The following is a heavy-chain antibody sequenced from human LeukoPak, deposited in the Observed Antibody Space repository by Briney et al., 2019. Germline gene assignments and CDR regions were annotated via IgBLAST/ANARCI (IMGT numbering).Heavy chain of an antibody. CDR3: ARQRLLEWYFDY. V-gene: IGHV4-59*08. D-gene: IGHD3-3*01. CDR1: GGSTSRYY. J-gene: IGHJ4*02. Sequence: PSETLSLTRTVSGGSTSRYYCSWIRQPPGQGLEWIGYIYYSGSTNYNPSLKSRVTISVDTSKNQFSLKLSSVTAADTAVYYCARQRLLEWYFDYWGEGTLVTVSS. CDR2: IYYSGST.